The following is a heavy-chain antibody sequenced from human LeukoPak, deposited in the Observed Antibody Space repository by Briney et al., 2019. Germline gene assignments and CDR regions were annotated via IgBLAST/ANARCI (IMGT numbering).Heavy chain of an antibody. J-gene: IGHJ4*02. D-gene: IGHD5-18*01. CDR1: GYSFTSYW. Sequence: KVSCKGSGYSFTSYWIGWVRQMPGKGLEWMGIIYPGDSDTRYSPSFQGQVTISADKSISTAYLQWSSLKASDTAMYYCARKGYSYGYDYDYWGQGTLVTVSS. CDR3: ARKGYSYGYDYDY. CDR2: IYPGDSDT. V-gene: IGHV5-51*01.